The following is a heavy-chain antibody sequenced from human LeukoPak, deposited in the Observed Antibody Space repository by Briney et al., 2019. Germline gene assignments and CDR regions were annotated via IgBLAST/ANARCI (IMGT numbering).Heavy chain of an antibody. D-gene: IGHD1-26*01. CDR3: ARDEKGQVVGAHLGAFDI. CDR1: GFTFSSYA. Sequence: PGGSLRLSCAASGFTFSSYAMHWVRQAPGKGLEWVAVISYDGSNKYYADSVKGRFTISRDNSKNTLYLQMNSLRAEDTAVYYCARDEKGQVVGAHLGAFDIWGQGTMVTVSS. J-gene: IGHJ3*02. CDR2: ISYDGSNK. V-gene: IGHV3-30-3*01.